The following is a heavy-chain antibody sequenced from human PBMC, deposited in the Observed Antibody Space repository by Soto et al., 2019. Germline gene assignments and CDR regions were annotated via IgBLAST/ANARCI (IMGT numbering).Heavy chain of an antibody. CDR3: ARDNLRYFDWLAEGTYGMDV. CDR2: IIPIFGTA. D-gene: IGHD3-9*01. CDR1: GGTFSSYA. V-gene: IGHV1-69*13. J-gene: IGHJ6*02. Sequence: ASVKVSCKASGGTFSSYAISWVRQAPGQGLEWMGGIIPIFGTANYAQKFQGRVTITADESTSTAYMELSSLRSEDTAVYYCARDNLRYFDWLAEGTYGMDVWGQGTTVTVSS.